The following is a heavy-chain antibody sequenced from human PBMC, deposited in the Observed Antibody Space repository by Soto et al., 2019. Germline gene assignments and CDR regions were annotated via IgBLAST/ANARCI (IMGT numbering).Heavy chain of an antibody. CDR1: GFTFSSYS. D-gene: IGHD5-12*01. CDR2: ISSSRSYI. V-gene: IGHV3-21*01. J-gene: IGHJ4*02. Sequence: VQLVESGGGLVKPGGSLRLSCSASGFTFSSYSMNWVRQAPGKGLEWGSSISSSRSYIYDADSVKGRFTISRDNAKNSLYLQMNSLRAEDTAVYYCAREVSKYSGYDFDYWGQGTLVTVSS. CDR3: AREVSKYSGYDFDY.